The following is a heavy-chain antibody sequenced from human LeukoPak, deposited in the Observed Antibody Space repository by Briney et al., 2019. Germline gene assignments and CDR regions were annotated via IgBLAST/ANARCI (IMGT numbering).Heavy chain of an antibody. V-gene: IGHV4-39*01. J-gene: IGHJ6*03. CDR1: GGSISSSSYY. CDR3: ARGDCSSTICYSPMDV. CDR2: IYYSGST. D-gene: IGHD2-2*01. Sequence: SDPLSLTCTVSGGSISSSSYYWGWIRQPPGKGLEWIGSIYYSGSTYYYPSLKSPVTISVDTSKNQFSLKVNSVTAADTALYYCARGDCSSTICYSPMDVWGKGTTVTVSS.